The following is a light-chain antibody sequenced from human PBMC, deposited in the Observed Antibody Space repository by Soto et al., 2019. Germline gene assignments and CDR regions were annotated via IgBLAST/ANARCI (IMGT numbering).Light chain of an antibody. V-gene: IGKV1-27*01. CDR3: QKYNSVPLT. J-gene: IGKJ4*01. CDR2: AAS. CDR1: QDISNY. Sequence: DIQMTQSPSSLSASVGDRVTITCRASQDISNYLAWYQQKPGKVPKLLIYAASTLQSGVPPRFSGSRSGTDFTLTISSLQPEDVATYYCQKYNSVPLTFGGGTKVDIK.